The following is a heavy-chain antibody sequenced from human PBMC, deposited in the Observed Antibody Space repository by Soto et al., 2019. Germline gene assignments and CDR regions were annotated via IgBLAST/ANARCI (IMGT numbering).Heavy chain of an antibody. Sequence: PSQTLSLTCAISGDSVSSNSAAWNWIRQSPSRGLEWLGRTYYRSKWYNDYVVSVKSRITINPDTSKNQFSLQLNSVTPEDTAVYYCASSPCSGGSCHDAFDIWGQGTMVTVSS. CDR3: ASSPCSGGSCHDAFDI. CDR2: TYYRSKWYN. D-gene: IGHD2-15*01. CDR1: GDSVSSNSAA. J-gene: IGHJ3*02. V-gene: IGHV6-1*01.